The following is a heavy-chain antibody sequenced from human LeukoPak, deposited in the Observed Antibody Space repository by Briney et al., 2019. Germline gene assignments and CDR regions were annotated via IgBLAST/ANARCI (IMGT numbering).Heavy chain of an antibody. CDR3: ARVLTIFGVVTRYYFDY. D-gene: IGHD3-3*01. J-gene: IGHJ4*02. Sequence: ASVKVSCKASGYTFTSYYMHWVRQAPGQGLEWMGIINPSGGSTSYAQKFQGRVTMTTDTSTSTAYMELRSLRSDDTAVYYCARVLTIFGVVTRYYFDYWGQGTLVTVSS. CDR1: GYTFTSYY. V-gene: IGHV1-46*01. CDR2: INPSGGST.